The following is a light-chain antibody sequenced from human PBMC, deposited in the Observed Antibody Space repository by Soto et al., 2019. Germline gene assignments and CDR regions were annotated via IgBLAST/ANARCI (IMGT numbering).Light chain of an antibody. CDR3: QQYNNWPPIT. V-gene: IGKV3-15*01. CDR2: DTS. J-gene: IGKJ5*01. CDR1: AGVSIK. Sequence: EIVLTQSPATLSLSPGERATLSCRTSAGVSIKLAWYQQKPGQAPRLLIYDTSTRATGIPARFSGSGSGTEFTLTISSLQSEDFAVYYCQQYNNWPPITFGQGTRLEIK.